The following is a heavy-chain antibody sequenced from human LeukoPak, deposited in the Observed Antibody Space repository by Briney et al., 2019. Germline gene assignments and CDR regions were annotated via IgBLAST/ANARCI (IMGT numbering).Heavy chain of an antibody. CDR3: ARGRGATPPYYFDY. Sequence: GGSLRLSCAASGFTFTNYNMNWVRQAPGKGLEWVSSISSTSIYIYYADSVKGRFTISRDNAMNSLYLQMNSLRAEDTAVYYCARGRGATPPYYFDYWGQGTLVTVSS. J-gene: IGHJ4*02. CDR1: GFTFTNYN. D-gene: IGHD1-26*01. V-gene: IGHV3-21*01. CDR2: ISSTSIYI.